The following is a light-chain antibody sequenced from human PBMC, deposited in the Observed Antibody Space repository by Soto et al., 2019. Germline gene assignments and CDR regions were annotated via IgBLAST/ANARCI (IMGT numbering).Light chain of an antibody. CDR1: SGHSTYI. Sequence: QPVLTQSSSASASLGSSVKLTCTLSSGHSTYIIAWHQQQPGKAPRYLMKVEGSGSYNKGSGVPDRFSGSSSGADRYLTISNLQFEDEADYYCETWDSNTHAVFGGGTQLTVL. J-gene: IGLJ7*01. CDR3: ETWDSNTHAV. CDR2: VEGSGSY. V-gene: IGLV4-60*02.